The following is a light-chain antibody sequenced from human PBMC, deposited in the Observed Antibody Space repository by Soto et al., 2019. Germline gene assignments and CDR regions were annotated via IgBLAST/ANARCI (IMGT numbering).Light chain of an antibody. V-gene: IGLV2-23*01. CDR2: RGT. CDR1: SSDVGAYDA. J-gene: IGLJ1*01. CDR3: CSYAPESTYV. Sequence: QSVLAQPASVSGSPGQSITISCTGTSSDVGAYDAVSWYQQHPGKAPQVIIYRGTKRPSGVSTRFSGSVSGNTASLTVSGLQAEDEAQYCFCSYAPESTYVLGTGTRVTVL.